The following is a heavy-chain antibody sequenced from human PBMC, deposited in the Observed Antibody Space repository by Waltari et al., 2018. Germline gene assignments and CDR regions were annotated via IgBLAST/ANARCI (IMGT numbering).Heavy chain of an antibody. J-gene: IGHJ5*02. CDR1: GGSFSGYY. D-gene: IGHD3-3*01. CDR2: INHSGST. Sequence: QVQLQQWGAGLLKPSETLSLTCAVYGGSFSGYYWSWIRQPPGKGLEWIGEINHSGSTNYHPSLKSRVTISVDTSKNQFSLKLSSVTAADTAVYYCARGLGYDFWSGYYNNWFDPWGQGTLVTVSS. V-gene: IGHV4-34*01. CDR3: ARGLGYDFWSGYYNNWFDP.